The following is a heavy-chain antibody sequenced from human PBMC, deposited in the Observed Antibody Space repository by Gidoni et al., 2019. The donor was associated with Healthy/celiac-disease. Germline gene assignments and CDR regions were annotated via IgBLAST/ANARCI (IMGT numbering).Heavy chain of an antibody. V-gene: IGHV3-73*02. J-gene: IGHJ4*02. CDR1: GFTFSGSA. CDR2: IRSKANSYAK. Sequence: EVQLVESGGGLVQPGGSLKLSCAASGFTFSGSAMPWVRQASGKGLEWVGRIRSKANSYAKAYAASVKGRFTISRDDSKNTAYLQMNSLKTEDTAVYYCTRLYYDSSGYPDYWGQGTLVTVSS. D-gene: IGHD3-22*01. CDR3: TRLYYDSSGYPDY.